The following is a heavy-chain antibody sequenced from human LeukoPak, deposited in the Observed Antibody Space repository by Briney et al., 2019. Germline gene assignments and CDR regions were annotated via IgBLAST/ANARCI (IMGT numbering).Heavy chain of an antibody. D-gene: IGHD3-10*01. Sequence: GGSLRLSCAASGFTFSSYAMSWVRQAPGKGLEWVSAISGSGGSTYYADSVKGRFTISRDNAKNSLYLQMNSLRAEDTAVYYCARDQGSPVAIGRIWFGELGYYGMDVWGQGTTVTVSS. CDR1: GFTFSSYA. V-gene: IGHV3-23*01. J-gene: IGHJ6*02. CDR3: ARDQGSPVAIGRIWFGELGYYGMDV. CDR2: ISGSGGST.